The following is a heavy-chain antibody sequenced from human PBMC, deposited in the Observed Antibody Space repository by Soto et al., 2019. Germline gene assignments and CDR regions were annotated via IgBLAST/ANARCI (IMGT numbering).Heavy chain of an antibody. CDR2: INHSGST. D-gene: IGHD3-3*01. CDR1: GGSFSGYY. J-gene: IGHJ6*02. V-gene: IGHV4-34*01. CDR3: ARGGYDFWSGYYHYYYYGMDV. Sequence: SETLSLTCAVYGGSFSGYYWSWIRQPPGKGLEWIGEINHSGSTNYNPSLKSRVTISVDTSKNQFSLKLSSVTAADTAVYYCARGGYDFWSGYYHYYYYGMDVWGQGTTVTVS.